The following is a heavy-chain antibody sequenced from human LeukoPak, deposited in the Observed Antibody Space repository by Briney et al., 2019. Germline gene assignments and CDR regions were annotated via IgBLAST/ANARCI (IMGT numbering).Heavy chain of an antibody. D-gene: IGHD6-19*01. CDR2: ISYDGSNK. Sequence: GGSLRLSCAASGFTFSSYGMHWVRQAPGKGLEWVAVISYDGSNKYYADSVKGRFTISRDNAKNSLYLQMNSLRAEDTAVYYCARDTREPGYSSGWYWFDPWGQGTLVTVSS. CDR1: GFTFSSYG. J-gene: IGHJ5*02. V-gene: IGHV3-30*03. CDR3: ARDTREPGYSSGWYWFDP.